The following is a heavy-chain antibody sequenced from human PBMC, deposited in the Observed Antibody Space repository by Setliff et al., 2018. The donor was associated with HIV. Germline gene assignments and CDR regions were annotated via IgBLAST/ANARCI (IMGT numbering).Heavy chain of an antibody. J-gene: IGHJ4*02. CDR3: AKDEGYTYSSGWYSHY. CDR2: ISSSSYI. Sequence: GGSLRLSCAASGFTFSSYSMNWVRQAPGKGLEWVSSISSSSYIYYADSVKGRFTISRDNAKNSLYLQMNSLRAEDTAVYYCAKDEGYTYSSGWYSHYWGQGTLVTVSS. V-gene: IGHV3-21*01. CDR1: GFTFSSYS. D-gene: IGHD6-19*01.